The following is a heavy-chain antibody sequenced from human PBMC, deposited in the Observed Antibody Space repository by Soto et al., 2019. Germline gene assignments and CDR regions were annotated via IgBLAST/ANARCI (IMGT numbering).Heavy chain of an antibody. CDR2: IKQDGSEK. Sequence: EVQLVESGGGLVQPGGSLRLSCAASGFTFSSYWMSWVRQAPGKGLEWVANIKQDGSEKYYVDSVKGRFTISRDNAKNSLYLQMNSLRAEDTAVYYCASPPLKGRSSSSFDYWGQGTLVTVSS. J-gene: IGHJ4*02. CDR3: ASPPLKGRSSSSFDY. D-gene: IGHD6-6*01. V-gene: IGHV3-7*03. CDR1: GFTFSSYW.